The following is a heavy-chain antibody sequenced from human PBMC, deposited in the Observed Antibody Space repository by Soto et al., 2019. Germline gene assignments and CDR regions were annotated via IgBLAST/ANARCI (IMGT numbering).Heavy chain of an antibody. Sequence: ASVKVSFKASGYTFTSYAMHWVRQAPGQRLEWMGWINAGNGNTKYSQKFQGRVTITRDTSASTAYMELSSLRSEDTAVYYCARDSWQMATITPFDYWGQGTLVTVSS. D-gene: IGHD5-12*01. J-gene: IGHJ4*02. V-gene: IGHV1-3*01. CDR2: INAGNGNT. CDR3: ARDSWQMATITPFDY. CDR1: GYTFTSYA.